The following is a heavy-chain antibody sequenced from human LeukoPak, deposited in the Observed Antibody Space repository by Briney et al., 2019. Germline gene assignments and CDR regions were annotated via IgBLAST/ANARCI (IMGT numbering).Heavy chain of an antibody. V-gene: IGHV3-21*01. Sequence: GGSLRLSCAASGFTFRSYNMNWVRQAPGKGLEWVSSISSSSSYIYYADSVKGRFTISRDNAKNSLYLQMNSLRAEDTAVYYCARGVGATNFDYWGQGTLVTVSS. CDR1: GFTFRSYN. D-gene: IGHD1-26*01. CDR2: ISSSSSYI. CDR3: ARGVGATNFDY. J-gene: IGHJ4*02.